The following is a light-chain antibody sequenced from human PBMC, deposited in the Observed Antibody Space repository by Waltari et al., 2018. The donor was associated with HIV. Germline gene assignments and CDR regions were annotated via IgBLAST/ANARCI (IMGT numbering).Light chain of an antibody. CDR3: SSYAGSSTFVI. Sequence: QSALTQPAHVAGSPGQSINISCTGNSRDVGSYKHVSWYQQHPGKAPRLIIYEVSKRPSGVSNRYSASKSGKTASLTVSGLRAEDEADYYCSSYAGSSTFVIFGGGTKLTVL. CDR1: SRDVGSYKH. J-gene: IGLJ2*01. V-gene: IGLV2-23*02. CDR2: EVS.